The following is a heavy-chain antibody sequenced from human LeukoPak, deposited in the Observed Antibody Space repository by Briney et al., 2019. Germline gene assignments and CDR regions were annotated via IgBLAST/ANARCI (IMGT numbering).Heavy chain of an antibody. Sequence: KASETLSLTCAVYGGSFSGYYWSWIRQPPGKGLEWIGEINHSGSTNYNPSLKSRVTISVDTSKNQFSLKLSSVTAADTAVYYCARERGAARSARLIGCYMDVWGKGTTVIVSS. CDR1: GGSFSGYY. D-gene: IGHD6-6*01. V-gene: IGHV4-34*01. CDR3: ARERGAARSARLIGCYMDV. J-gene: IGHJ6*03. CDR2: INHSGST.